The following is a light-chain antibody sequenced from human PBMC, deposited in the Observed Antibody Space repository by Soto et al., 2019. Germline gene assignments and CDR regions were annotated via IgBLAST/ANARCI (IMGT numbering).Light chain of an antibody. J-gene: IGKJ1*01. V-gene: IGKV3D-15*01. CDR3: QQYSSWVWT. Sequence: TESPCNLSFSPGDRATLSWRARRRVNTYLAWYQQKSGQAPRLLIFDASSRATDIPDRFSGSGSGTEFTLTIGSLQSDDFAVYYCQQYSSWVWTFGQGTKVDIK. CDR1: RRVNTY. CDR2: DAS.